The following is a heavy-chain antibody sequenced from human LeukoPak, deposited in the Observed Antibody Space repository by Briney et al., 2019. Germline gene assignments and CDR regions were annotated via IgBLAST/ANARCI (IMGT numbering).Heavy chain of an antibody. V-gene: IGHV3-15*07. Sequence: GGSLGLSCAASGFTFSNAWMNCVRQAPGKGLEWVGRIKSKTDDGTTDYAAPVKGRFTLSRDDSKNTLFLQMNSLKIEDTAVYYCTTMAGIVGAKYFDYWGQGILVTVSS. CDR1: GFTFSNAW. J-gene: IGHJ4*02. CDR2: IKSKTDDGTT. CDR3: TTMAGIVGAKYFDY. D-gene: IGHD1-26*01.